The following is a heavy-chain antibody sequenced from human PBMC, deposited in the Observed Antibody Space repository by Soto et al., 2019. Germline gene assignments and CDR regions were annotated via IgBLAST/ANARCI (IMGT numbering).Heavy chain of an antibody. D-gene: IGHD2-2*03. Sequence: QVQLQESGPELVKPSQTLSLTCTVSGGSISSGGYYWSWIRQHPGKGLEWIGYIYYSGSTYYNPSLKSRVTISVDTSKNQFSLKLSSVTAADTAVYYCARTGERWILGYYFDYWGQGTLVTVSS. CDR2: IYYSGST. CDR3: ARTGERWILGYYFDY. V-gene: IGHV4-31*03. CDR1: GGSISSGGYY. J-gene: IGHJ4*02.